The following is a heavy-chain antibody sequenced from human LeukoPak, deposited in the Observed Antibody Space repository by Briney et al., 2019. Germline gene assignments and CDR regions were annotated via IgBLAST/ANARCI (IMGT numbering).Heavy chain of an antibody. CDR3: ARGGYSYGLWYFDY. J-gene: IGHJ4*02. D-gene: IGHD5-18*01. V-gene: IGHV4-30-2*01. CDR2: IYHSGST. Sequence: PSQTLSLTCTVSGGSISSGGYYWSWIRQPPGKGLEWIGYIYHSGSTYYNPSLKSRVTMSVDTSKSQFSLKLSSVTAADTAVYYCARGGYSYGLWYFDYWGQGTLVTVSS. CDR1: GGSISSGGYY.